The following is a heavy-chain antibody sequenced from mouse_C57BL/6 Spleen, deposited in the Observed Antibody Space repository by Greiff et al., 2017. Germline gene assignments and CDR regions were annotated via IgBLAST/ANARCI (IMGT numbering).Heavy chain of an antibody. CDR3: ARQANWAREAWFAY. CDR1: GFTFSSYT. Sequence: EVKLVESGGGLVKPGGSLKLSCAASGFTFSSYTMSWVRQTPEKRLEWVATISGGGGNTYYPDSVQGRFTISRDNAKNTLYLQMSSLRSEDTALYYCARQANWAREAWFAYWGQGTLVTVSA. CDR2: ISGGGGNT. V-gene: IGHV5-9*01. D-gene: IGHD4-1*01. J-gene: IGHJ3*01.